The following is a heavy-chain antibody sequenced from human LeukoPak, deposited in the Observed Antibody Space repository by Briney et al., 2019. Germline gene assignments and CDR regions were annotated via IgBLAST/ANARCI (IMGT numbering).Heavy chain of an antibody. CDR1: GYTFTSYY. CDR3: ARGWHSSSARDAFDI. V-gene: IGHV1-46*01. D-gene: IGHD6-6*01. CDR2: VNPSGGST. J-gene: IGHJ3*02. Sequence: ASVKVSCKASGYTFTSYYMHWVRQAPGQGLEWMGIVNPSGGSTNYAQKFQGRVTMTRDTSTSTLYMELSSLKSEDTAMYYCARGWHSSSARDAFDIWGQGTMVTVSS.